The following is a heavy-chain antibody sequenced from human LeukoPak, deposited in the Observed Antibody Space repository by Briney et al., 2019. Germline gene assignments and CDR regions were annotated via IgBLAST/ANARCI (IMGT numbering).Heavy chain of an antibody. V-gene: IGHV1-2*02. D-gene: IGHD2-15*01. Sequence: GASVKVSCKASGYTFTGYYMHWVRLAPGQGLEWMGWINPNSGGTNYAQKFQGRVTMTRDTSISTAYMELSRLRSDDTAVYYCARQMAVVVVAATPSDYWGQGTLVTVSS. CDR3: ARQMAVVVVAATPSDY. J-gene: IGHJ4*02. CDR2: INPNSGGT. CDR1: GYTFTGYY.